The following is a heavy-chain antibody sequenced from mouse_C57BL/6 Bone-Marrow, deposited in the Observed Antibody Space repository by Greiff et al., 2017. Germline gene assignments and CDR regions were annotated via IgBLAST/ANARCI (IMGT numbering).Heavy chain of an antibody. Sequence: EVQLQQSVPVLVKPGPSVKISCKASGFTSTDYYMHWVKQSHGKSLEWIGLVDPSNGGTSSNQKFTGKATLTVDTSSSTAYMELNILTSEDSAVYYCARSGRYYGSSLWAMDYWGQGTSVTVSS. V-gene: IGHV1-36*01. CDR3: ARSGRYYGSSLWAMDY. J-gene: IGHJ4*01. CDR2: VDPSNGGT. CDR1: GFTSTDYY. D-gene: IGHD1-1*01.